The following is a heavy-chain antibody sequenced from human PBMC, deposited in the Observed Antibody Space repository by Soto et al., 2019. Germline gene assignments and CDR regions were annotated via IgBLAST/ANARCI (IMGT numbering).Heavy chain of an antibody. CDR3: TTESWGSYRPFDY. CDR2: IKSKTDGGTT. D-gene: IGHD3-16*02. Sequence: GGSLRLSCAASGFTFSNAWMSWVRQAPGKGLEWVGRIKSKTDGGTTDYAAPVKGRFTISRDDSKNTLYLQMNSLKTEDTAVYYCTTESWGSYRPFDYWGQGTLVTVYS. J-gene: IGHJ4*02. CDR1: GFTFSNAW. V-gene: IGHV3-15*01.